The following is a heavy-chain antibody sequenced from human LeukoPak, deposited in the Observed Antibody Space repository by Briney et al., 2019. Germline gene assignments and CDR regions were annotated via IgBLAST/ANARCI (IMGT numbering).Heavy chain of an antibody. V-gene: IGHV3-30-3*01. J-gene: IGHJ4*02. Sequence: GGSLRLSCAASGFTFSSYAMHWVRQAPGKGLEWVAVISYDGSNKYYADSVKGRFTISRDNSKNTLYLQMNSLRAEDTAVYYCARDLKYYYDSSGYQILPLGYWGQGTLVTVSS. CDR3: ARDLKYYYDSSGYQILPLGY. CDR1: GFTFSSYA. D-gene: IGHD3-22*01. CDR2: ISYDGSNK.